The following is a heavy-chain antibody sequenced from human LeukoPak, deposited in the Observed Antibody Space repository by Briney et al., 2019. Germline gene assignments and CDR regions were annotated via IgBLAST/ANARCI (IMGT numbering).Heavy chain of an antibody. J-gene: IGHJ5*02. CDR1: GYTFTGNY. V-gene: IGHV1-2*02. CDR2: INPNSGGT. D-gene: IGHD3-9*01. Sequence: ASVNVSCNASGYTFTGNYMHWVRQPPGQGLEWMGWINPNSGGTNYAQKFQGRVTMTRDTSISTAYMELSRLRSDNTAVYYCARDHSITIAAGFDPWGQGTLVTVSS. CDR3: ARDHSITIAAGFDP.